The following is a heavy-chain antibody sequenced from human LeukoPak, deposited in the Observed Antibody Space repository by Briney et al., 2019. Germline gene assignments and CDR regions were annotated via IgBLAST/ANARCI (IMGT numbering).Heavy chain of an antibody. CDR3: ARDLEAGLLCSSTSCRSQTYNWFDP. J-gene: IGHJ5*02. CDR2: IIPIFGTA. D-gene: IGHD2-2*01. V-gene: IGHV1-69*05. Sequence: ASVKVSCKASGGTFSSYAISWVRQAPGQGLEWMGRIIPIFGTANYAQKFQGRVTMTTGTSTSTAYMELRSLRSHDTAVYYCARDLEAGLLCSSTSCRSQTYNWFDPWGQGTLVTVSS. CDR1: GGTFSSYA.